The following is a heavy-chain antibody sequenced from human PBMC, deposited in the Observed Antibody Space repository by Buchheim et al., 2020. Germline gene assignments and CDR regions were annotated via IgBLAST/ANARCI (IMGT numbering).Heavy chain of an antibody. CDR2: INPSGGST. CDR1: GYTFTSYY. Sequence: QVQLVQSGAEVKKPGASVKVSSKASGYTFTSYYMHWVRQAPGQGLEWMGIINPSGGSTSYAQKFQGRVTMTRDTSTITVYMELSSLRSEDTAVYYCARDMEVTVTTFSWFDPWGQGTL. CDR3: ARDMEVTVTTFSWFDP. V-gene: IGHV1-46*01. D-gene: IGHD4-17*01. J-gene: IGHJ5*02.